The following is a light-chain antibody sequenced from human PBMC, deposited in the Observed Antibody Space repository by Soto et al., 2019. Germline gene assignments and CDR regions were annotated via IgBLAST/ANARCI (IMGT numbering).Light chain of an antibody. V-gene: IGKV3-20*01. CDR3: QQYGSSPTT. CDR2: GAS. CDR1: QSVSSSY. Sequence: EVSLTQSPDTLNLSPGEIATLSFRASQSVSSSYLACYQQQPGQAPRLLIDGASSRATGIPDRFSGSGSGTDFTLTISRLEPEDFAVYYCQQYGSSPTTFGGGSKVDI. J-gene: IGKJ4*01.